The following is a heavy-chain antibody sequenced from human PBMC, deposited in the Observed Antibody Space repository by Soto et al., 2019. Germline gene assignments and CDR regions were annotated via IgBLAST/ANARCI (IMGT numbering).Heavy chain of an antibody. CDR3: ARQAWCSGGSCYSWFDP. CDR2: IYYSGST. D-gene: IGHD2-15*01. Sequence: SETLSLTCTVSGGSISSYYWSWIRQPPGKGLEWIGYIYYSGSTNYNPSLKSRVTISVDTSKNQFSLKLSSVTAADTAVYYCARQAWCSGGSCYSWFDPWGQGTLVTVSS. V-gene: IGHV4-59*08. CDR1: GGSISSYY. J-gene: IGHJ5*02.